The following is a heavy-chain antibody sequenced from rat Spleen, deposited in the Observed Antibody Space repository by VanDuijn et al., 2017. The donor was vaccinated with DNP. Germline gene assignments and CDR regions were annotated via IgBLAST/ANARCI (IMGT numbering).Heavy chain of an antibody. V-gene: IGHV5-22*01. CDR3: ARHVLPLRVWDY. CDR1: GFTFSDYY. D-gene: IGHD4-1*01. J-gene: IGHJ2*01. CDR2: ISYDGAS. Sequence: EVQMVEPGGGLVQPGRSLKLSCAASGFTFSDYYLAWVRQAPTKGLEWVAYISYDGASYYRDSVKGRFTISRDNAKSTLYLQMISLRSEDMATYYCARHVLPLRVWDYWGQGVMVTVSS.